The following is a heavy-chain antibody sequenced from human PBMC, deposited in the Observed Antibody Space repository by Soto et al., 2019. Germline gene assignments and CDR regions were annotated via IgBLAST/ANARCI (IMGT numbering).Heavy chain of an antibody. CDR2: IYYSGST. CDR1: GGSISSGGYY. J-gene: IGHJ4*02. D-gene: IGHD4-17*01. V-gene: IGHV4-31*03. Sequence: QVQLQESGPGLVKPSQTLSLTCTVSGGSISSGGYYWSWIRQHPGKGLEWIGYIYYSGSTYYNPSLRSRVTISVDTSKHQFSLKLSSVTAADTAVYYCARKATVTTCFDYWGQGTLVTVSS. CDR3: ARKATVTTCFDY.